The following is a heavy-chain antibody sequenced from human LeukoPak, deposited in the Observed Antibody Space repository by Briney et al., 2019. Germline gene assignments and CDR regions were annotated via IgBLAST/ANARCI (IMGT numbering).Heavy chain of an antibody. CDR3: ARVRYSSSYYYYYMDV. CDR1: EFTFSSYY. Sequence: GGSLRLSCAASEFTFSSYYMTWVRQAPGKGLEWVGSIRADGSAQFYVDSVKGRFTISRDNAKNSLYLQMNSLRAEDTAVYYCARVRYSSSYYYYYMDVWGKGTTVTVSS. D-gene: IGHD6-6*01. V-gene: IGHV3-7*01. J-gene: IGHJ6*03. CDR2: IRADGSAQ.